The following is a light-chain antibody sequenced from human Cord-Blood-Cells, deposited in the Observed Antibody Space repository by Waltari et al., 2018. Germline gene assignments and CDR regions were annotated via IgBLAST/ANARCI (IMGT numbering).Light chain of an antibody. Sequence: EILMTQSPATLPVSPGERGDISCRASQSVSSNEAWYQQKPGQAPRLLIYGASTRATGIPARFSGSGSGTEFTLTISSLQSEDFAVYYCQQYNNWPWTFGQGTKVEIK. CDR2: GAS. CDR1: QSVSSN. J-gene: IGKJ1*01. V-gene: IGKV3-15*01. CDR3: QQYNNWPWT.